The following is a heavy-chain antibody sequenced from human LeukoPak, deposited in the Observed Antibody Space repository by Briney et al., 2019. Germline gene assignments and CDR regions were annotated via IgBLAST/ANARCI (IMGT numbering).Heavy chain of an antibody. Sequence: ASVKVSCKASGYTFTGYYMHWVRQAPGQGLEWMGWINPNSGGTNYAQKFQGRVTMTRDTSISTAYMELSRLRSDDTAVYYCARDFGYSGCGYYYMDVWGKGTTVTVSS. J-gene: IGHJ6*03. CDR1: GYTFTGYY. V-gene: IGHV1-2*02. CDR3: ARDFGYSGCGYYYMDV. CDR2: INPNSGGT. D-gene: IGHD5-12*01.